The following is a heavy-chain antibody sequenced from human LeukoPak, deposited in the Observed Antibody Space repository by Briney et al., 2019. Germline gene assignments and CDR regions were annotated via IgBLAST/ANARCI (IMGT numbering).Heavy chain of an antibody. D-gene: IGHD2-2*01. CDR2: IYHSGST. J-gene: IGHJ6*03. CDR1: GGSISSGGYY. Sequence: PSETLSLTCTVSGGSISSGGYYWSWIRQPPGKGLEWIGYIYHSGSTYYNPSLKSRVTISVDRSKNQFSLKLSSVTAADTAVYYCARESLVVPAAKVGYYYYMDVWGKGTTVTVSS. V-gene: IGHV4-30-2*01. CDR3: ARESLVVPAAKVGYYYYMDV.